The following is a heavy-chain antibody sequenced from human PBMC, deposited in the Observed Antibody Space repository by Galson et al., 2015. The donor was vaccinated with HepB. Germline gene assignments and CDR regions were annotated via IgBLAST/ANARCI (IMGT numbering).Heavy chain of an antibody. CDR2: INPSGGSA. D-gene: IGHD3-22*01. CDR1: GYTFTSYY. CDR3: ARDRYYYDSSGYYSD. J-gene: IGHJ4*02. Sequence: SVKVSCKASGYTFTSYYMHWVRQAPGQGLEWMGIINPSGGSASYAQKFQGRVTMTRDTSTSTVYMELSSLRSEDTAVYYCARDRYYYDSSGYYSDWGQGTLVTVSS. V-gene: IGHV1-46*01.